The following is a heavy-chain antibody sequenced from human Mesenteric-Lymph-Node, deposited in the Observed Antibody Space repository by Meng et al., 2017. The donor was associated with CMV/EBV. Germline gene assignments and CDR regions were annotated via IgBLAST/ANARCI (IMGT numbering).Heavy chain of an antibody. V-gene: IGHV3-30*02. Sequence: GGSLRLSCEASGFIFSNYGMHWVRQAPGKGLEWVTFIRSDESDTKYADSVKGRFTVSRDNAKKSLYLQMNSLKAEDTALYYCARDVNWGEGYWGQGTLVTVSS. D-gene: IGHD7-27*01. CDR1: GFIFSNYG. CDR2: IRSDESDT. CDR3: ARDVNWGEGY. J-gene: IGHJ4*02.